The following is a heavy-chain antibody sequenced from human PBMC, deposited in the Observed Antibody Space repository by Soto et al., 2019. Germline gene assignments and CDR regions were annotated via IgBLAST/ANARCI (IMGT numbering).Heavy chain of an antibody. CDR3: ARGGHVVVVTAALDY. Sequence: QVQLMQSGAEVKKPGASVKVSCKASGDTFTDYYINWVRQAPGQGLEWMGTVNPSGGHTTSAQQFRGRVTMTRDTSTSTLYMELTSLTSDDTAVYYCARGGHVVVVTAALDYWGQGTLVTVSS. V-gene: IGHV1-46*01. J-gene: IGHJ4*02. D-gene: IGHD2-21*02. CDR1: GDTFTDYY. CDR2: VNPSGGHT.